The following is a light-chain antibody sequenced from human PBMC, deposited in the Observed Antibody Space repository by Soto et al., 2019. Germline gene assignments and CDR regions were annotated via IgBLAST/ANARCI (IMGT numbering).Light chain of an antibody. CDR3: CSYAGTYV. Sequence: QCVLTQPASVSGSAGQSITISCTGTSSDVGSYNLVSWYQQHPGKAPKLMIYEVSKRPSGVSNRFSGSKSGNTASLTISGLQAEDEADYYCCSYAGTYVFGTGTKVTVL. CDR2: EVS. CDR1: SSDVGSYNL. J-gene: IGLJ1*01. V-gene: IGLV2-23*02.